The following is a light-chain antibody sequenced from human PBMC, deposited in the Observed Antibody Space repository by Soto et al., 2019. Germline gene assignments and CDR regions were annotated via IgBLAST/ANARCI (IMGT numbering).Light chain of an antibody. J-gene: IGLJ1*01. V-gene: IGLV2-14*01. CDR2: DVS. CDR3: SSYTSSSTFYV. CDR1: SSDVGGYNY. Sequence: QSALTQPASVSGSPGQSITISCTGTSSDVGGYNYVSWYQQHPGKAPKLMIYDVSNRPSGVSNHFSGSKSGNTASLTISGLQAEDEADYYCSSYTSSSTFYVFGTGTKSPS.